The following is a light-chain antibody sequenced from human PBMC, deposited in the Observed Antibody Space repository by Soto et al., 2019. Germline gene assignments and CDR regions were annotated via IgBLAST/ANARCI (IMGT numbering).Light chain of an antibody. J-gene: IGKJ1*01. V-gene: IGKV1-5*01. CDR3: QQYNTFWT. Sequence: DIQMTQSPSTLSASVGDRVTITCRASQTISSWLAWYQQKPGKAPKLLIYDVSSLESGVPSRFSGSGSGAEFTLTISSLQPDDSATYYCQQYNTFWTFGQGTKVDI. CDR2: DVS. CDR1: QTISSW.